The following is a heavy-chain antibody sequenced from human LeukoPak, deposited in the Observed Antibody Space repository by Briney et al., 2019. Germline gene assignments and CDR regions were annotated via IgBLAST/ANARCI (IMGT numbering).Heavy chain of an antibody. D-gene: IGHD2-2*01. CDR1: GYSFTGHH. Sequence: ASVKVSCKTSGYSFTGHHIHWVRQAPGQGLEWMGWINPNSGDTNYAQKLQGRVTMTRDTSISTAYMELRRLTSDDTAVYYCARDRCSTTSCYDYHYYYMDVWGKGTTVTVSS. CDR3: ARDRCSTTSCYDYHYYYMDV. V-gene: IGHV1-2*02. CDR2: INPNSGDT. J-gene: IGHJ6*03.